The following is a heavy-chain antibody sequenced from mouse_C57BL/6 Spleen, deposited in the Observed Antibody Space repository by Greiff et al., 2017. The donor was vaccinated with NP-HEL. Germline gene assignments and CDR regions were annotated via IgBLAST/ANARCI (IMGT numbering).Heavy chain of an antibody. Sequence: EVKVEESGGGLVQPGGSMKLSCVASGFTFSNYWMNWVRQSPEKGLEWVAQIRLKSDNYATHYAESVKGRFTISRDDSKSSVYLQMNNLRAEDTGIYYCPSFYYGSPWFAYWGQGTLVTVSA. V-gene: IGHV6-3*01. J-gene: IGHJ3*01. CDR3: PSFYYGSPWFAY. D-gene: IGHD1-1*01. CDR1: GFTFSNYW. CDR2: IRLKSDNYAT.